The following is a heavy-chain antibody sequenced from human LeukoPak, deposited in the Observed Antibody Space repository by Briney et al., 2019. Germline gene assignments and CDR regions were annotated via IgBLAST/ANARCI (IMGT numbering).Heavy chain of an antibody. Sequence: PGGSLRLSCAASGFNFRAYGMNWVRQAPGKGLEWVALVRYDGSNTYYADSVKGRFTISRDNSKNRLYLQMNSLRPEDTAVYYCAKEYHYDILSGYFDYWGQGTLVIVSS. V-gene: IGHV3-30*02. D-gene: IGHD3-9*01. CDR3: AKEYHYDILSGYFDY. CDR1: GFNFRAYG. CDR2: VRYDGSNT. J-gene: IGHJ4*02.